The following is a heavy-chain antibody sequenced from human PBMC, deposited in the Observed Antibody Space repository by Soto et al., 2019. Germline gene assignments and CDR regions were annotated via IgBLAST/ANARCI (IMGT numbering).Heavy chain of an antibody. V-gene: IGHV3-21*01. J-gene: IGHJ6*02. CDR1: GFTFSSYS. D-gene: IGHD6-13*01. Sequence: GGSLRLSCAASGFTFSSYSMNWVRQAPGKGLEWVSSISSSSSYIYYADSVKGRFTISRDNAKNSLYLQMNSLRAEDTAVYYCARDPGIAGTYYYGMDVWGQGTTVTVSS. CDR2: ISSSSSYI. CDR3: ARDPGIAGTYYYGMDV.